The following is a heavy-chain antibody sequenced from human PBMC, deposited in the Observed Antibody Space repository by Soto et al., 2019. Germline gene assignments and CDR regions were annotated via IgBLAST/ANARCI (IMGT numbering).Heavy chain of an antibody. CDR3: ARRSDCETALCAVYFQR. V-gene: IGHV4-39*01. J-gene: IGHJ1*01. D-gene: IGHD2-21*01. CDR1: GASVSSGTYY. Sequence: PSETLSLTCTVSGASVSSGTYYWGWVRQSPGKGLEWIGSTYSSGTTHYNPSLKSRVTISVDTSRNQLSLRLTSVTAADTSVYYCARRSDCETALCAVYFQRWGQGTLVTVSS. CDR2: TYSSGTT.